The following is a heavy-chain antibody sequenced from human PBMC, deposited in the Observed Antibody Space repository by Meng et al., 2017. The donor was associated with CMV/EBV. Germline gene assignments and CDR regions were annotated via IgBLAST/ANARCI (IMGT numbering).Heavy chain of an antibody. Sequence: ASVKVSCKASGHTFTGYYMHWVRQAPGQGLEWMGWINPNSGGTNYAQKFQGRVTMTRDTSISTAYMELSRLRSDDTAVYYCARYDRRVGFPYGMDVWGQGTTVTVSS. V-gene: IGHV1-2*02. D-gene: IGHD3-22*01. CDR3: ARYDRRVGFPYGMDV. CDR1: GHTFTGYY. J-gene: IGHJ6*02. CDR2: INPNSGGT.